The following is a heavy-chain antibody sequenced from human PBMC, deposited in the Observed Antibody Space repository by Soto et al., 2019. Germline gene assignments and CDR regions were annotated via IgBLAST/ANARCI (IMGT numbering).Heavy chain of an antibody. Sequence: SETLSLTCTVSGGSISNYYWNWIRQPPGKGLEWIGYIYYSGSTNYNPSLKSRVTISADTSKTQFSLTVSSVTAADTAVYYCARRYENSLSARYFDLWGRGTLVTVSS. CDR3: ARRYENSLSARYFDL. V-gene: IGHV4-59*01. J-gene: IGHJ2*01. D-gene: IGHD6-6*01. CDR1: GGSISNYY. CDR2: IYYSGST.